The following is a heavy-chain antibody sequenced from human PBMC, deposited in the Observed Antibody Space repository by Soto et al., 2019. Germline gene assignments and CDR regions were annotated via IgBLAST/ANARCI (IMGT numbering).Heavy chain of an antibody. CDR2: IIPIFGTA. J-gene: IGHJ4*02. V-gene: IGHV1-69*06. CDR3: ARDKVDYYYSSGL. CDR1: GGTFSSYA. Sequence: SVKVSCKASGGTFSSYAISWVRQAPGQGLEWMGGIIPIFGTANYAQKFQGRVTITADKSTSTAYMELSSLRSEDTAVYYCARDKVDYYYSSGLWGQGTLVTVSS. D-gene: IGHD3-22*01.